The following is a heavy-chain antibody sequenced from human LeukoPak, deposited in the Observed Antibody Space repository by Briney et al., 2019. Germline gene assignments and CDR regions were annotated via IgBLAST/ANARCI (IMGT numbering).Heavy chain of an antibody. V-gene: IGHV3-23*01. Sequence: PGGSLRLSCAASGFSVSNNYMNWVRQAPGKGLEWVSAISGSGGSTYYADSVKGRFTISRDNSKNTLYLQMNSLRAEDTAVYYCAKDRAIFGVGAYYFDYWGQGTLVTVSS. J-gene: IGHJ4*02. CDR2: ISGSGGST. CDR3: AKDRAIFGVGAYYFDY. D-gene: IGHD3-3*01. CDR1: GFSVSNNY.